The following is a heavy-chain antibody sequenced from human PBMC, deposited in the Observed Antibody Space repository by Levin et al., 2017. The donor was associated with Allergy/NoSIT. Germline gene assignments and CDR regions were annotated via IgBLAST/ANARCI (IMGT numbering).Heavy chain of an antibody. CDR2: MNPNSGNT. J-gene: IGHJ4*02. CDR3: ARGGEMVRGVIVDY. D-gene: IGHD3-10*01. CDR1: GYTFTSYD. V-gene: IGHV1-8*01. Sequence: ASVKVSCKASGYTFTSYDINWVRQATGQGLEWMGWMNPNSGNTGYAQKFQGRVTMTRNTSISTAYMELSSLRSEDTAVYYCARGGEMVRGVIVDYWGQGTLVTVSS.